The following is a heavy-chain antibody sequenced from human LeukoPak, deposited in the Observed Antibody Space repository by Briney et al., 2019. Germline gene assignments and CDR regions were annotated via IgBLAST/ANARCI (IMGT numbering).Heavy chain of an antibody. D-gene: IGHD2/OR15-2a*01. CDR3: ARGPPCREYCSLEFYFDY. V-gene: IGHV3-7*05. J-gene: IGHJ4*02. CDR2: IKQDGSEK. Sequence: GGSLRLSCAASGFTFSSYWMRWVRQAPGKGLEWVANIKQDGSEKYYVDSVKGRFTISRDNAKNSLYLQMNSLRAEDTAVYYCARGPPCREYCSLEFYFDYWGQGTLVTVSS. CDR1: GFTFSSYW.